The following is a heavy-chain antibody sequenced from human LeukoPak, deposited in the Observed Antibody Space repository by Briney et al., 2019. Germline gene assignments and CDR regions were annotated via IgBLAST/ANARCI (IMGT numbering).Heavy chain of an antibody. CDR3: ARESAAAGTNDY. V-gene: IGHV1-18*01. Sequence: ASVKVSCKASGYTFTSYGISWARQAPGQGLEWMGWISAYNGNTNYAQKLQGRVTMTTDTSTSTAYMELRSLRSDDTAVYYCARESAAAGTNDYWGQGTLVTVSS. CDR2: ISAYNGNT. D-gene: IGHD6-13*01. J-gene: IGHJ4*02. CDR1: GYTFTSYG.